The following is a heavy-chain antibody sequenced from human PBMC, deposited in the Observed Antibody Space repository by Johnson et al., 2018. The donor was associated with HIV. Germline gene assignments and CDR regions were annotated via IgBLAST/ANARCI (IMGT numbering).Heavy chain of an antibody. CDR2: IKQDGSRT. CDR1: GFTFSRSW. Sequence: VQLVESGGGLVQPGGSLRLSCAPSGFTFSRSWMSWVRQAPGKGLEWVATIKQDGSRTYYADSVKGRFTISRVNSKNTLYLQMNSLRAEDTAVYYWARGVYSSSWYGAFDIWGQGTMVTVSS. D-gene: IGHD6-13*01. V-gene: IGHV3-7*03. CDR3: ARGVYSSSWYGAFDI. J-gene: IGHJ3*02.